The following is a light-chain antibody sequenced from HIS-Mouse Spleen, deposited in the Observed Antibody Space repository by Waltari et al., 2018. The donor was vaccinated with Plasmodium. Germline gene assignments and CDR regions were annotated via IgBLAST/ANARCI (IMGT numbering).Light chain of an antibody. J-gene: IGKJ1*01. CDR3: QQSYSTWT. V-gene: IGKV1-39*01. CDR2: AAS. Sequence: DIQMTQSPSSLSASVGDRVTITCRASQSIRSYLNWYQQKPGKAPKLLIYAASSLQGGVPSRFSGSGSGTDFTLTISSLQPEDFATYYCQQSYSTWTFGQGTKVEIK. CDR1: QSIRSY.